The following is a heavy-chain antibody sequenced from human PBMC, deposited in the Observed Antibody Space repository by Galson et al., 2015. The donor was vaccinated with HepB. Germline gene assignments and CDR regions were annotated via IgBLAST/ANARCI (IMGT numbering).Heavy chain of an antibody. CDR3: ARDTAFTVTTYNYYYYYGMDV. CDR1: GYTFTSYG. D-gene: IGHD4-11*01. Sequence: SVKVSCKASGYTFTSYGISWVRQAPGQGLEWMGWISAYNGNTNYAQKLQGRVTMTTDTSTSTAYMELRSLRSDDTAVYYCARDTAFTVTTYNYYYYYGMDVWGQGTTVTVSS. CDR2: ISAYNGNT. V-gene: IGHV1-18*04. J-gene: IGHJ6*02.